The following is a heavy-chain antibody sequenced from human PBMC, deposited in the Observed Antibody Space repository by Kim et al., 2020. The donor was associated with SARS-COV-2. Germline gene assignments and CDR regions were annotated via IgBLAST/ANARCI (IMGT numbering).Heavy chain of an antibody. CDR3: GRTHSSDYSAAALDI. J-gene: IGHJ3*02. V-gene: IGHV4-59*01. Sequence: SETLSLTCTVSGGSISSYYWSWIRQPPGKGLEWIGYVSSTGSTNYNPSLKSRVTISVDTSKNKFSLRLSSVTAADTAFYYCGRTHSSDYSAAALDIWGKG. CDR1: GGSISSYY. D-gene: IGHD3-22*01. CDR2: VSSTGST.